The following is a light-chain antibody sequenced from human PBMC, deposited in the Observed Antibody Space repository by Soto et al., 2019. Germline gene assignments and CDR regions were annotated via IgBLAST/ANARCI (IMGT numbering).Light chain of an antibody. V-gene: IGKV3-20*01. J-gene: IGKJ1*01. CDR2: GAS. Sequence: PGEGATLSCRASQSVSSSYLAWYQQKPGQAPRLLIYGASSRATGIPDRFSGSGSGTDFTLTISRLEPEDFAVYYCQQYGSSPKTFGQGTKVDIK. CDR3: QQYGSSPKT. CDR1: QSVSSSY.